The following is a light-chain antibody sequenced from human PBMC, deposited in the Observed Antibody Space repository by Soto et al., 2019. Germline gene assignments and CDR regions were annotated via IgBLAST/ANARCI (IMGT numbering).Light chain of an antibody. CDR3: QQRRDWPLT. CDR2: DAS. J-gene: IGKJ4*02. V-gene: IGKV3-11*01. Sequence: EIVLTQSPATLSLSPGERATLSCRASQSVSSYLAWYQQKPGQAPRLLISDASNRATGIPARFSGSGSGTDFTLTVGSLEPEDVAVYYCQQRRDWPLTFGGGTKVEI. CDR1: QSVSSY.